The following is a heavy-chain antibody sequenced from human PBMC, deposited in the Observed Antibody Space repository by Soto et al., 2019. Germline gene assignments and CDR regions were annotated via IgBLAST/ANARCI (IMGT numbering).Heavy chain of an antibody. J-gene: IGHJ6*03. D-gene: IGHD5-18*01. V-gene: IGHV4-61*08. Sequence: SETLSLTCTVSGGSISSGGYYWSWIRQHPGKGLEWIGYIYYSGSTNYNPSLKSRVTISVDTSKNQFSLKLSSVTAADTAVYYCARLQLYYYYMDVWGKGTTVTVSS. CDR3: ARLQLYYYYMDV. CDR1: GGSISSGGYY. CDR2: IYYSGST.